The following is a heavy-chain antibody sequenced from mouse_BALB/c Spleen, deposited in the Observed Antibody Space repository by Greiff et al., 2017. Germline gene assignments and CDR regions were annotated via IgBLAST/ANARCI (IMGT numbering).Heavy chain of an antibody. V-gene: IGHV14-3*02. CDR3: ARPAPLYYGYAMDD. Sequence: VHVKQSGAELVKPGASVKLSCKASGFNIKDTYMHWVKQRPEQGLEWIGRIDPANGNTKYDPKFQGKATITADTSSNTAYLQLSSLTSEDTAVYYCARPAPLYYGYAMDDWGQGTSVTVSS. J-gene: IGHJ4*01. CDR2: IDPANGNT. CDR1: GFNIKDTY. D-gene: IGHD1-1*01.